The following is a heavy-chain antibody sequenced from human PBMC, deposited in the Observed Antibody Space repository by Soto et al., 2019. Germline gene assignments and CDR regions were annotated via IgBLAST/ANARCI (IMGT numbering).Heavy chain of an antibody. D-gene: IGHD6-6*01. J-gene: IGHJ6*02. CDR3: ARDSSSPYYYYGMDV. Sequence: SETLSLTCTVSGGSISSGGYYWSWIRQHPGKGLEWIGYIYYSGSTYCNPSLKSRVTISVDTSKNQFSLKLSSVTAADTAVYYCARDSSSPYYYYGMDVWGQGTTVTVSS. CDR2: IYYSGST. CDR1: GGSISSGGYY. V-gene: IGHV4-31*03.